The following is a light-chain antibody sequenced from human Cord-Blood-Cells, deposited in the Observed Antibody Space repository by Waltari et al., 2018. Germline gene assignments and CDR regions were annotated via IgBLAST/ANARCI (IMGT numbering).Light chain of an antibody. J-gene: IGLJ3*02. Sequence: QSALTQPASVSGSPGQSLPISCTGTRSDVGSYTLVSWYQQHPGKAPKLMIYEGSKRPSGVSNRFSGSKSGNTASLTISGLQAEDEADYYCCSYAGSSTWVFGGGTKLTVL. CDR1: RSDVGSYTL. V-gene: IGLV2-23*01. CDR2: EGS. CDR3: CSYAGSSTWV.